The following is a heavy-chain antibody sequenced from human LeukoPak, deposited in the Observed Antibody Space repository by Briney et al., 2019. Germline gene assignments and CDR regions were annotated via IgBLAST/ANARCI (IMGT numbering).Heavy chain of an antibody. J-gene: IGHJ6*02. CDR3: ARDFDWLSYYYYGMDV. CDR2: INPNSGDT. V-gene: IGHV1-2*02. Sequence: GASVKVSCKASGYTFTGYYMHWVRQAPGQGLEWMGWINPNSGDTNYAQKFQGRVTMTRDTSISTAYMELRSLRSDDTAVYYCARDFDWLSYYYYGMDVWGQGTTVTVSS. D-gene: IGHD3-9*01. CDR1: GYTFTGYY.